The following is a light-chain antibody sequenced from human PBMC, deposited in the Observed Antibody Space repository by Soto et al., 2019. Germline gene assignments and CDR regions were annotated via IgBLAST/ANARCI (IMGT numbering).Light chain of an antibody. V-gene: IGKV3-15*01. J-gene: IGKJ5*01. CDR2: GAS. Sequence: EIVLTQSPATLSVSPGERAALSCRASQSVSSSLAWYQQKPGQAPRLLIYGASFRATGIPARLSGSGSGTEFTLTISSLQSEDFAVYYCQQYNNWPITFGQGTRLEIK. CDR3: QQYNNWPIT. CDR1: QSVSSS.